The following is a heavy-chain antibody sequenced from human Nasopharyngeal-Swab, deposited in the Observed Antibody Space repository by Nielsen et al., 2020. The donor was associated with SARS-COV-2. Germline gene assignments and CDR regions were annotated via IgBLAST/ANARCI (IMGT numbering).Heavy chain of an antibody. V-gene: IGHV3-30*03. CDR3: ARPSGSYPFDY. Sequence: GESLKISCAASGFTFSNYWMHWVRQAPGKGLEWVAVISYDGSNKYYADSVKGRFTISRDNSKNTLYLQMNSLRAEDTAVYYCARPSGSYPFDYWGQGTLVTVSS. J-gene: IGHJ4*02. CDR1: GFTFSNYW. D-gene: IGHD1-26*01. CDR2: ISYDGSNK.